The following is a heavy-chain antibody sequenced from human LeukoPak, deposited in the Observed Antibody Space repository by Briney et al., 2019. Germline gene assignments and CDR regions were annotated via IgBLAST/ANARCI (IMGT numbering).Heavy chain of an antibody. Sequence: SETLSLTCTVSGGTINSYYWSWIRQPAGKGLEWIGRIYTSGSTNYNPSLKSRVTMSVDTSKNQFSLKLSSATAADTAVYYCALPMVRGVISYWGQGTLVTVSS. CDR2: IYTSGST. J-gene: IGHJ4*02. V-gene: IGHV4-4*07. CDR1: GGTINSYY. D-gene: IGHD3-10*01. CDR3: ALPMVRGVISY.